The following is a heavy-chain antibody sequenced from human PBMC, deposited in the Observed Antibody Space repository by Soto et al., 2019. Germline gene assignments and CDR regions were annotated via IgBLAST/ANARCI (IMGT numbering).Heavy chain of an antibody. CDR1: GGTFNNYA. V-gene: IGHV1-69*01. CDR3: ARITVFGVIALTSKTGFDP. J-gene: IGHJ5*02. Sequence: QVHLIQSGAEVKKPGSSVKVSCKASGGTFNNYAFSWVRQAPGQGLEWMGGIIPVFSATHYAQNFQGRVTISANESTKTVYLDLSSLRSDDTAVYFCARITVFGVIALTSKTGFDPWGQGTLVIVSS. D-gene: IGHD3-3*01. CDR2: IIPVFSAT.